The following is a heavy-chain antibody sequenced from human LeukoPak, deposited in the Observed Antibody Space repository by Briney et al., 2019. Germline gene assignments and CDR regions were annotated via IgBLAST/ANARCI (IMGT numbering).Heavy chain of an antibody. Sequence: ASVKVSCKASGYTFTSYYMHWVRQAPGQGLEWMGIINLSGGSTSYAQKFQGRVTMTRDTSTSTVYMELSSLRSEDTVVYYCARDEPQDRNYYDSSGYSDYWGQGTLVTVSS. D-gene: IGHD3-22*01. CDR3: ARDEPQDRNYYDSSGYSDY. CDR2: INLSGGST. V-gene: IGHV1-46*01. CDR1: GYTFTSYY. J-gene: IGHJ4*02.